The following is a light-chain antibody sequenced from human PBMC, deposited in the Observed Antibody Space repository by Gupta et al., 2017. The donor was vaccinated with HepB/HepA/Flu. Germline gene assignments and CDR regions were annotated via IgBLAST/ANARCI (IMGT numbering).Light chain of an antibody. J-gene: IGLJ2*01. V-gene: IGLV3-1*01. Sequence: SYELTQPPSVSVSPGQTASIPCAGDKLGDKYACWYQQRPGQSPVLVIYQNSKRPSGIPERFSGSNSGNTATLTISGTQAMDEADYYCQAWDRNTAVFGGGTKLTVL. CDR3: QAWDRNTAV. CDR2: QNS. CDR1: KLGDKY.